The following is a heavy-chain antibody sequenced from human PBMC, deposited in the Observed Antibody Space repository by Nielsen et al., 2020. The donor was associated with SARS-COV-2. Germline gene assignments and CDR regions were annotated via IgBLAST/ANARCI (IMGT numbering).Heavy chain of an antibody. CDR1: GGSISSYY. D-gene: IGHD7-27*01. V-gene: IGHV4-59*13. CDR3: ARAELGIFDY. J-gene: IGHJ4*02. Sequence: SETLSLTCTVSGGSISSYYWSWIRQPPGKGLEWIGYIYYSGSTNYNPSLKSRVTISVDTSKNQFSLKLSSVTAADTAVYYCARAELGIFDYWGQGTLVTVSS. CDR2: IYYSGST.